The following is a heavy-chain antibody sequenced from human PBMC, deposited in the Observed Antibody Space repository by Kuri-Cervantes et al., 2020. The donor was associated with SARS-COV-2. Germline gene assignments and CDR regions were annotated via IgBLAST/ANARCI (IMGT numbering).Heavy chain of an antibody. Sequence: ASVKVSCKASGYTFTGYYMHWVRQAPGQGLEWMGWINPNSGGTNYAQKFQGRVTMTRDTSISTAYMELSSLRSDDTAVYYCARDPEPYDYVWGSYRPRPGHYYYIDVWGKGTTVTVSS. CDR1: GYTFTGYY. CDR3: ARDPEPYDYVWGSYRPRPGHYYYIDV. V-gene: IGHV1-2*02. CDR2: INPNSGGT. J-gene: IGHJ6*03. D-gene: IGHD3-16*02.